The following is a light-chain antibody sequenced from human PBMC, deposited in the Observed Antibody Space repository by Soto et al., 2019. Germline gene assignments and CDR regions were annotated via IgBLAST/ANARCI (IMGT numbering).Light chain of an antibody. J-gene: IGKJ4*01. CDR3: QQYGSSPFT. Sequence: EIVLTQSPGTLSLSPGERATLSCRASQTVSSNYLAWYQQKPGQAPRLLIYGASSRATDIPDRFSGSGSGTDFTLTISRLEPEDFAVYYCQQYGSSPFTFGGGTKVDIK. V-gene: IGKV3-20*01. CDR1: QTVSSNY. CDR2: GAS.